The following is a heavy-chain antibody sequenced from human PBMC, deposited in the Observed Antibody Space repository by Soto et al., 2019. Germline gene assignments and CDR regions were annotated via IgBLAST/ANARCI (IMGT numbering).Heavy chain of an antibody. V-gene: IGHV4-30-4*01. CDR1: GGSISSGNYY. CDR3: ATMGTPATGLYYFDY. D-gene: IGHD5-18*01. J-gene: IGHJ4*02. CDR2: ISYSGST. Sequence: QVQLQESGPGLVKPSQTLSLTCTVSGGSISSGNYYWSWIRQPPGKGLEWIGFISYSGSTYYGLSLKSRVTISVDTSKNEFSLNLSFVTAADTAVYYCATMGTPATGLYYFDYWGQGTLVTVSS.